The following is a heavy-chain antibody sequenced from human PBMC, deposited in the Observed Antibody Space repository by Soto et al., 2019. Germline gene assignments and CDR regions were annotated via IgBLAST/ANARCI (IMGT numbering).Heavy chain of an antibody. D-gene: IGHD1-7*01. Sequence: GGSLRLSCSASGFTFSSYSMNWFRQAPGKGLEWVSSISSSSSYIYYADSVKGRFTISRDNAKNSLYLQMNSLRAEDTAVYYCARDGLELRRDYYGMDVWGQGTTVTVSS. J-gene: IGHJ6*02. CDR1: GFTFSSYS. CDR2: ISSSSSYI. CDR3: ARDGLELRRDYYGMDV. V-gene: IGHV3-21*01.